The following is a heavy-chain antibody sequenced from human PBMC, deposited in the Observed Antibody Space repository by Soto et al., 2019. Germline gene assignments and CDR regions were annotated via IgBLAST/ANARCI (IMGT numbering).Heavy chain of an antibody. J-gene: IGHJ4*02. D-gene: IGHD4-4*01. V-gene: IGHV1-46*01. CDR2: INPSGGNT. CDR3: ARRDGYSNALGY. Sequence: QVQLVQSGTEVKRPGASVKVSCKTSGYIFTKFYIYWVRQAPGQGLEWMGMINPSGGNTFFTQNFQGRITVTHDTSTSTVNMELNSLKSEDTAVYYCARRDGYSNALGYWGQGTLVTVSS. CDR1: GYIFTKFY.